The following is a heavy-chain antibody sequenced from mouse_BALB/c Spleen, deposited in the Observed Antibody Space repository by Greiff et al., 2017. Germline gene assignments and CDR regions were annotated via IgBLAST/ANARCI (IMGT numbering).Heavy chain of an antibody. CDR2: ISDGGSYT. CDR3: ARDVDDQAWFAY. V-gene: IGHV5-4*02. CDR1: GFTFSDYY. Sequence: DVHLVESGGGLVKPGGSLKLSCAASGFTFSDYYMYWVRQTPEKRLEWVATISDGGSYTYYPDSVKGRFTISRDNAKNNLYLQMSSLKSEDTAMYYCARDVDDQAWFAYWGQGTLVTVSA. J-gene: IGHJ3*01. D-gene: IGHD2-12*01.